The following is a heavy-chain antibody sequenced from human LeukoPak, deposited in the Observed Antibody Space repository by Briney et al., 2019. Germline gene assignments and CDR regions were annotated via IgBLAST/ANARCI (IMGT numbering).Heavy chain of an antibody. CDR2: IYYSGST. J-gene: IGHJ5*02. Sequence: SETLSLTCTVSGGSISSYYWSWIRQPPGKGLEWIGYIYYSGSTNYNPSLKSRVTISVDTSKNQFSLKPSSVTAADTAVYYCARFRGGVIANWFDPWGQGTLVTVSS. D-gene: IGHD3-16*02. CDR3: ARFRGGVIANWFDP. V-gene: IGHV4-59*01. CDR1: GGSISSYY.